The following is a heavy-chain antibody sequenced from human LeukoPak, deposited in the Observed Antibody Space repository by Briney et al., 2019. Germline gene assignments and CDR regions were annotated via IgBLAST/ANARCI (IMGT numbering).Heavy chain of an antibody. CDR3: ARGGEDIVVVVAATADY. CDR2: IKQDGSEK. V-gene: IGHV3-7*03. D-gene: IGHD2-15*01. Sequence: GGSLRLSCAVSGFTFSNYWMSWVRQTPGKGLEWVANIKQDGSEKYYVDSVKGRFTISRDNAKNSLYLQMNSLRAVDTAVYYCARGGEDIVVVVAATADYWGQGTLVTVSS. J-gene: IGHJ4*02. CDR1: GFTFSNYW.